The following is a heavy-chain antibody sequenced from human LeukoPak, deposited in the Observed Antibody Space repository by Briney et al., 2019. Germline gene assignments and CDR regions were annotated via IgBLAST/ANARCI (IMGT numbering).Heavy chain of an antibody. V-gene: IGHV3-30*02. D-gene: IGHD6-13*01. CDR1: GFTFSNYG. CDR2: IRSDGINK. CDR3: AREGSSSWTSLYYYYYMDV. Sequence: GGSLRLSCAASGFTFSNYGMHWVRQAPGKGLEWVAFIRSDGINKYHADSVKGRFTISRDNSKNTLYLQMNSLRAEDTAVYYCAREGSSSWTSLYYYYYMDVWGKGTTVTVSS. J-gene: IGHJ6*03.